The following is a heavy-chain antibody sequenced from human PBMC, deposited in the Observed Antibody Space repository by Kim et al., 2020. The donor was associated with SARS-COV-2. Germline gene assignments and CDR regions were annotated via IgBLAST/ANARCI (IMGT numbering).Heavy chain of an antibody. Sequence: SETLSLTCTVSGGSISSYYWSWIRQPPGKGLEWIGYIYYSGSTNYNPSLKSRVTISVDTSKNQFSLKLSSVTAADTAVYYCARDQKYSDSSGYYRSDYYYYGMDVWGQGTTVTVSS. D-gene: IGHD3-22*01. CDR1: GGSISSYY. CDR2: IYYSGST. CDR3: ARDQKYSDSSGYYRSDYYYYGMDV. V-gene: IGHV4-59*13. J-gene: IGHJ6*02.